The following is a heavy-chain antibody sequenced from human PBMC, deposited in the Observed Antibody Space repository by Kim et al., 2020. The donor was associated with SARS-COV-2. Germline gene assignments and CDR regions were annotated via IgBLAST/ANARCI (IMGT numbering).Heavy chain of an antibody. D-gene: IGHD2-2*01. J-gene: IGHJ3*02. V-gene: IGHV1-58*01. CDR3: AAPHCSSTSCYDAFDI. Sequence: QKFQERVTITRDMSTNTAYMELSSLRSEDTAVYYCAAPHCSSTSCYDAFDIWGQGTMVTVSS.